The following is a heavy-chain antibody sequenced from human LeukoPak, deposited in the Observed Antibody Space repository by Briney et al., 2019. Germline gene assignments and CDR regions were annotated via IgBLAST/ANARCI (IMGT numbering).Heavy chain of an antibody. J-gene: IGHJ4*02. D-gene: IGHD3-10*01. Sequence: GASVKVSCKASGYPFSIYGFTWVRQAPGQGLEWMGWISAYNGNSDYAQKLQGRVTMTTDTPTSTAYLELRSLRSDDTAVYYCARDGKGRYYLRENDYWGQGTLVTVSS. CDR1: GYPFSIYG. CDR2: ISAYNGNS. V-gene: IGHV1-18*01. CDR3: ARDGKGRYYLRENDY.